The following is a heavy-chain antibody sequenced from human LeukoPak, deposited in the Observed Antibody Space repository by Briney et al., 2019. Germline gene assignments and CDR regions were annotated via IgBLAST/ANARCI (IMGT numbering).Heavy chain of an antibody. CDR3: ARLPAIASPYYHYYGVDV. V-gene: IGHV4-59*08. Sequence: SETLSLTCTVSGGSISSYYWSWIRQPPGKGLEWIGYIYYSGSTNYNPSLKSRVTISVDTSKNQFSLKLSSVTAADTAVYYCARLPAIASPYYHYYGVDVWGQGTTVTVSS. CDR2: IYYSGST. J-gene: IGHJ6*02. CDR1: GGSISSYY. D-gene: IGHD6-6*01.